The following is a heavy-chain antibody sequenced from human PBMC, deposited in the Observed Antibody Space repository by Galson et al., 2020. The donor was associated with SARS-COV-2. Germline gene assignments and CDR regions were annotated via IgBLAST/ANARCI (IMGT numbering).Heavy chain of an antibody. V-gene: IGHV3-74*01. J-gene: IGHJ6*02. CDR2: INSDGTYI. Sequence: GGSLRLSCAASGFTFSNSWMQWVRQAPGKGLVWVSRINSDGTYIGYADSVKGRFSISRDNDRNTLFLQMNSLRAEDTAIYYCSRGWDMDVWGQGTTVTVSS. CDR3: SRGWDMDV. CDR1: GFTFSNSW. D-gene: IGHD1-26*01.